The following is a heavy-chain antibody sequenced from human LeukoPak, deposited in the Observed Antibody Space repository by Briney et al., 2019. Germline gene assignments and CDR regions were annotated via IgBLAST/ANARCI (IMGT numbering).Heavy chain of an antibody. D-gene: IGHD2-2*01. CDR3: ARDVVVVPAAIHYGMDV. Sequence: SETLSLTCAVYGGSFSDYFWGWIRQPPGKGLEWIGEINHSGRTYYNPSLKSRVTISVDTSKNQFSLNLSSVTAADTAVYYCARDVVVVPAAIHYGMDVWGRGTTVTVSS. J-gene: IGHJ6*02. V-gene: IGHV4-34*01. CDR1: GGSFSDYF. CDR2: INHSGRT.